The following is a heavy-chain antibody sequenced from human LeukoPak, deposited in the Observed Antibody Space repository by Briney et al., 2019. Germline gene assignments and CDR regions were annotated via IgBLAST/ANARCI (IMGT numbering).Heavy chain of an antibody. CDR2: INHSGST. D-gene: IGHD3-3*01. V-gene: IGHV4-34*01. CDR1: GGSFSGYY. J-gene: IGHJ3*02. Sequence: SETLSLTCAVYGGSFSGYYWSWIRQPPGKGLEWIGEINHSGSTNYNPSLKSRVTISVDTSKNQFSLKLSSVTAADTAVYYCARGLRTIFGVVNYDDAFDIWGQGTMVSVSS. CDR3: ARGLRTIFGVVNYDDAFDI.